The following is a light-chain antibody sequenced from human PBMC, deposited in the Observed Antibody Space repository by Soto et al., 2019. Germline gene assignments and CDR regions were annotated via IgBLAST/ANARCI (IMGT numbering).Light chain of an antibody. Sequence: EVVLTQSPGTLSLSPGERATLSCRASQSVGSTYLAWYQRKPGQAPRLLIYGASSRAPGIPDRFSGSASGTDFTLTINRLEPEDSAVYYCHHFGSSQWTFGKGTKV. CDR1: QSVGSTY. V-gene: IGKV3-20*01. CDR2: GAS. J-gene: IGKJ1*01. CDR3: HHFGSSQWT.